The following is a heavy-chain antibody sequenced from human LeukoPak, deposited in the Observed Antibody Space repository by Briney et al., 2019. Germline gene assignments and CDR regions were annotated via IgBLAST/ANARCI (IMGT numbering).Heavy chain of an antibody. CDR2: IYYSGST. V-gene: IGHV4-59*01. J-gene: IGHJ4*02. CDR1: GGSISSYY. D-gene: IGHD5-24*01. Sequence: SETPSLTCTVSGGSISSYYWSWIRQPPGKGLEWIGYIYYSGSTNYNPSLKSRVTISVDTSKNQFSLKLSSVTAADTAVYYCARDGYNRDYFDYWGQGTLVTVSS. CDR3: ARDGYNRDYFDY.